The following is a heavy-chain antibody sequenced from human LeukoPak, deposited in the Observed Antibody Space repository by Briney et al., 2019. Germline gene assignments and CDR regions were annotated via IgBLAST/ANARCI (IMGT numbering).Heavy chain of an antibody. V-gene: IGHV1-8*02. Sequence: ASVKVSCKASGYTFTSYGISWVRQAPGQGLEWMGWMNPNSGNTGYAQKFQGRVTMTRNTSISTAYMELSSLRSEDTAVYYCARVEYYYDSSGYYGMDVWGQGTTVTVSS. CDR1: GYTFTSYG. D-gene: IGHD3-22*01. J-gene: IGHJ6*02. CDR2: MNPNSGNT. CDR3: ARVEYYYDSSGYYGMDV.